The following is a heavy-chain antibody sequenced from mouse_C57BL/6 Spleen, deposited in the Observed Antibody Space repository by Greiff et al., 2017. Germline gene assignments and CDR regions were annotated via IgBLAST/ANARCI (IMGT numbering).Heavy chain of an antibody. V-gene: IGHV1-39*01. J-gene: IGHJ2*01. D-gene: IGHD2-3*01. CDR2: INPNYGTT. CDR3: ARYGLGDGYYDGYYSDY. Sequence: VQLQQSGPELVKPGASVKISCKASGYSFTDYNMNWVKQSNGKSLEWIGVINPNYGTTSYNQKFKGKATLTVDQSSSPAYMQLNSLTTEDSAVYYCARYGLGDGYYDGYYSDYWGQGTTLTVSS. CDR1: GYSFTDYN.